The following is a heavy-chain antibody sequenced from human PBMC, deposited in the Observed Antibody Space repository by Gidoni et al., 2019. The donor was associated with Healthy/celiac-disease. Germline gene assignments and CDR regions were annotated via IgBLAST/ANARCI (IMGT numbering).Heavy chain of an antibody. CDR1: GFSFSSYS. D-gene: IGHD1-7*01. Sequence: EVQLVESGGGLVQPGGSLRLSCAASGFSFSSYSMNWVRQAPGKGLECVSYISSSNSTIYYADSVKGRFTISRDNAKNSLYLQMNSLRAEDTAVYYCARDFLALNWNYPHWGQGTLVTVSS. CDR2: ISSSNSTI. V-gene: IGHV3-48*04. CDR3: ARDFLALNWNYPH. J-gene: IGHJ4*02.